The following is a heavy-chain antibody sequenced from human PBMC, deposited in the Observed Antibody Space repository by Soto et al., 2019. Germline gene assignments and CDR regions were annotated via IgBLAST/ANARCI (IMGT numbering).Heavy chain of an antibody. V-gene: IGHV1-8*01. CDR3: ARECQPRHFDH. CDR1: GYTFTSYD. D-gene: IGHD2-2*01. J-gene: IGHJ4*01. CDR2: MNPNSGNT. Sequence: QVQLVQSGAEVKKPGASVKVSCKASGYTFTSYDINWVRQATGRGLEWMGWMNPNSGNTGYAQKFQGRVTMTRNTSNSKAYMQLSSLRSEDEAVDYCARECQPRHFDHWGHGTLVTVSS.